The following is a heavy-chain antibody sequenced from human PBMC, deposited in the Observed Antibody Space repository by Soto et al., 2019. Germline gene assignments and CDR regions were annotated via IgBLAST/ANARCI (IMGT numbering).Heavy chain of an antibody. Sequence: ASVKVSCKASGYTFTSYGISWVRQAPGQGLEWMGWISAYNGNTNYAQKLQGRVTMTTDTSTSTAYMELRSLRSDDTAVYYCARDGGYCSSTSCYAAQVYYYYYMDVWGKGTTVTVSS. CDR2: ISAYNGNT. CDR1: GYTFTSYG. D-gene: IGHD2-2*01. CDR3: ARDGGYCSSTSCYAAQVYYYYYMDV. V-gene: IGHV1-18*01. J-gene: IGHJ6*03.